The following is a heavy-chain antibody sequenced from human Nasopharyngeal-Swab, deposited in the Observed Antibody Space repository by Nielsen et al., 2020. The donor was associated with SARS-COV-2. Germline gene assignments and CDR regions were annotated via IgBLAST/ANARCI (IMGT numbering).Heavy chain of an antibody. V-gene: IGHV3-21*01. CDR2: ISSSSSYI. Sequence: WIRQPPGKGLEWVSSISSSSSYIYYADSVKGRFTISRDNAKNSLYLQMNGLRAEDTAVYYCARDTVLYYDILTGYALDYWGQGTLVTVSS. D-gene: IGHD3-9*01. CDR3: ARDTVLYYDILTGYALDY. J-gene: IGHJ4*02.